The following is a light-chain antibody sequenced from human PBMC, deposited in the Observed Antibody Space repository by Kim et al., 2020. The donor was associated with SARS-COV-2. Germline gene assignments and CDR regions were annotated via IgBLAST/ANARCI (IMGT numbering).Light chain of an antibody. J-gene: IGKJ4*01. V-gene: IGKV3-20*01. CDR3: QQFLSSSVA. CDR1: QSVSSNS. CDR2: AAS. Sequence: SPGERATLSCRASQSVSSNSLAWYQQKPGQAPRLLIYAASSRATGIPDRFRGSGSGTDFTLTISSLEPEDFAVYYCQQFLSSSVAFGGGTKVDIK.